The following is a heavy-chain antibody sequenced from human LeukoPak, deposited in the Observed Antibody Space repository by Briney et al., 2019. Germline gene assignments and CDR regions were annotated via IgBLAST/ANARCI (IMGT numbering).Heavy chain of an antibody. CDR1: GYTFTSYY. V-gene: IGHV1-46*01. CDR2: INPSGGST. J-gene: IGHJ6*02. CDR3: AREPLRYCSGGSCYSPPEYDYYYGMDV. D-gene: IGHD2-15*01. Sequence: GASVKVSCKASGYTFTSYYMHWVRQAPGQGLEWMGIINPSGGSTSYAQKFQGRVTMTRDTSTSTVYMELSSLRSEDTAVYYCAREPLRYCSGGSCYSPPEYDYYYGMDVWGQGTTVTVSS.